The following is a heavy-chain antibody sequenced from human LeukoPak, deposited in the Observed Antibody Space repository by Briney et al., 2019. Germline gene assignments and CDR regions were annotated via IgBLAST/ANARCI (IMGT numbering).Heavy chain of an antibody. D-gene: IGHD6-13*01. V-gene: IGHV4-59*08. Sequence: SETLSLTCTVSGGSISSYYWSWIRQPPGKGLEWIGYIYYSGSTNYNPSLKSRVTISVDTSKNQFSLKLSSVTAADTAVYYCARNLFSSAWSSAGFDYWGQGSLVTVSS. CDR3: ARNLFSSAWSSAGFDY. J-gene: IGHJ4*02. CDR1: GGSISSYY. CDR2: IYYSGST.